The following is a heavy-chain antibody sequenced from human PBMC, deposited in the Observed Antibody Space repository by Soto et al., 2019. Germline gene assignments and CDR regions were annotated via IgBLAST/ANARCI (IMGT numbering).Heavy chain of an antibody. Sequence: QVQLVESGGGVVQPGRSLRLSCVASGFTFSSCAMHWVRQVPGKGLEWLAVVTPDGSLYTYGDSVKGRFSISRDNSRKTLYLQMNSLRPEDTAVYYCVKDRSDTLSFDYWGQGTLVTVTS. CDR1: GFTFSSCA. V-gene: IGHV3-30*18. CDR2: VTPDGSLY. CDR3: VKDRSDTLSFDY. J-gene: IGHJ4*02.